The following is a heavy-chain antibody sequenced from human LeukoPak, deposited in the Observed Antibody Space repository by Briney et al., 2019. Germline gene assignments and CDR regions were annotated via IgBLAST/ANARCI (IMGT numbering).Heavy chain of an antibody. D-gene: IGHD3-3*01. CDR3: ARPQTYYDFWSGYYNYYYYYMDV. CDR2: ISSSSSYI. V-gene: IGHV3-21*01. Sequence: GGSLRLSCAASGFTFSSYSMNWVRQAPGKGLEWVSSISSSSSYIYYADSVKGRFTISRDNAKNSLYLQMNSLRAEDTAVYYCARPQTYYDFWSGYYNYYYYYMDVWGKGTTVTVSS. J-gene: IGHJ6*03. CDR1: GFTFSSYS.